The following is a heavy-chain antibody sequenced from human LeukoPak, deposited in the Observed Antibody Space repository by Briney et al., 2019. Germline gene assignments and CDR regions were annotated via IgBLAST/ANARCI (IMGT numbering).Heavy chain of an antibody. V-gene: IGHV4-59*08. CDR1: GGSISSYY. D-gene: IGHD3-9*01. Sequence: SETLSLTCTVSGGSISSYYWSWIRQPPGKGLEWIGYIYYSGSTNYNPSLKSRVTISVDTSKNQFSLKLSSVTAAGTAVYYCARHQYYDILTGYYEDYYYYGMDVWGQGTTVTVSS. J-gene: IGHJ6*02. CDR3: ARHQYYDILTGYYEDYYYYGMDV. CDR2: IYYSGST.